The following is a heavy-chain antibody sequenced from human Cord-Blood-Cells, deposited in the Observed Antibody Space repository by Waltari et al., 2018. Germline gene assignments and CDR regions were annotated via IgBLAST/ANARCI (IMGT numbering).Heavy chain of an antibody. J-gene: IGHJ4*02. D-gene: IGHD6-19*01. V-gene: IGHV6-1*01. CDR2: TYYGSNWYN. CDR1: GDSVSSNSAA. Sequence: QVQLQQSGPGLVKPSQTLSLTCAISGDSVSSNSAAWNWIRKSPSRGLEWLGRTYYGSNWYNDYAVSVKSRITINPDTSKNQCSLQLNSVTPEYTAVYYCARAAVSFDYWGQGTLVTVSS. CDR3: ARAAVSFDY.